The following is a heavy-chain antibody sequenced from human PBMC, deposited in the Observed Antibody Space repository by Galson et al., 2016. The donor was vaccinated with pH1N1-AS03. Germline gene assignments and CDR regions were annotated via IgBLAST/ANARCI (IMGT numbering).Heavy chain of an antibody. CDR1: GFAFRSHS. CDR3: TRDGTDTYFDFDF. Sequence: SLRLSCAASGFAFRSHSMNWVRQAPGKGLEWISYITGVGVTMYGDSVRGRFVLSRDNAKNSVSLQMNSLRAEDTAIYYCTRDGTDTYFDFDFWGQGTPVTVSS. V-gene: IGHV3-48*03. D-gene: IGHD2/OR15-2a*01. CDR2: ITGVGVT. J-gene: IGHJ4*02.